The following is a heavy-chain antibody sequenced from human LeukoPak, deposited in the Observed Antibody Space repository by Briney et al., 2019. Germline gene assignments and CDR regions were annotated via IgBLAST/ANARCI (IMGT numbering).Heavy chain of an antibody. J-gene: IGHJ4*02. CDR3: ARGWRSGWFFDY. CDR2: ISSSSSYT. CDR1: GFTFSDYY. D-gene: IGHD6-19*01. V-gene: IGHV3-11*06. Sequence: GRSLRLSCAASGFTFSDYYMSWIRQAPGKGLEWVSYISSSSSYTNYADSVKGRFTISRDNAKNSLYLQMNSLRAEDTAVYYCARGWRSGWFFDYWGQGTLVTVSS.